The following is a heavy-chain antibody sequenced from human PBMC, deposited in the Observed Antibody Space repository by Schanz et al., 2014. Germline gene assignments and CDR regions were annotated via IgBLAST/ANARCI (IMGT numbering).Heavy chain of an antibody. CDR2: INHSGST. CDR3: ARGPLNHDYSNL. V-gene: IGHV4-34*01. D-gene: IGHD4-4*01. CDR1: GGSFSGYY. J-gene: IGHJ4*02. Sequence: QVQLQQWGAGLLKPSETLSLTCAVYGGSFSGYYWSWIRQPPGKGLEWIGEINHSGSTNYNPSLKLRVPISVDTSKNQFSLRLSSVTAADTAVYYCARGPLNHDYSNLWGQGTLVSVSS.